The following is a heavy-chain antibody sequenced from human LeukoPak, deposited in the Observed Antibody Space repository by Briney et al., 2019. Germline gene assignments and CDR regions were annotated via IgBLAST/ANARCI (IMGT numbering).Heavy chain of an antibody. D-gene: IGHD1-26*01. CDR1: GFTYTSSA. Sequence: SVSLSFTASGFTYTSSAVQWLRQARGQRLEWIGWIVVGSDNTNYAQKFQKRVTITRDMSTSTAYMELSSLRSEDTAVYYCATVRSGSYTGDFWGLGTLVTVSS. CDR3: ATVRSGSYTGDF. V-gene: IGHV1-58*01. J-gene: IGHJ4*02. CDR2: IVVGSDNT.